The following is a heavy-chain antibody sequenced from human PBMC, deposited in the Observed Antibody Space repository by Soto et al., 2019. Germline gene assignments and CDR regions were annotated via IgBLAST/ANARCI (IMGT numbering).Heavy chain of an antibody. CDR2: IYYSGST. CDR3: ARGQSYYDFWSGYYFPYYFDY. V-gene: IGHV4-30-4*01. J-gene: IGHJ4*02. CDR1: GGSISSGDYY. Sequence: SETLSLTCTVSGGSISSGDYYWSWIRQPPGKGLEWIGYIYYSGSTYYNPSLKSRVTISVDTSKNQFSLKLSSVTAADTAVYYCARGQSYYDFWSGYYFPYYFDYWGQGTLVTVSS. D-gene: IGHD3-3*01.